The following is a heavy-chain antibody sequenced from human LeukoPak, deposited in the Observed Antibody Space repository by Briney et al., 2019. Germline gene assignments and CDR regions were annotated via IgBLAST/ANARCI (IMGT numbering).Heavy chain of an antibody. CDR3: AREGRTSSRPGDAMDV. J-gene: IGHJ6*02. CDR2: IYYSGST. V-gene: IGHV4-61*01. CDR1: GGSVSSGSYY. Sequence: SETLSLTCTVPGGSVSSGSYYWSWIRQPTGKGLEWIGYIYYSGSTNYNPSLKSRVTISVDTSKNQFSLKLSSVTAADTAVYYCAREGRTSSRPGDAMDVWGQGTTVTVSS. D-gene: IGHD6-13*01.